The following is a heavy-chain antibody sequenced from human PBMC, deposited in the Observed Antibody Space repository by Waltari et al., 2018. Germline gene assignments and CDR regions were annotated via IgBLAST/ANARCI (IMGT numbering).Heavy chain of an antibody. Sequence: QVQLQQWGAGLLKPSETLSLTCAVYGGSFSGYYWSWIRQPPGKGLEWIGEINHRGSTNYNPSLKSRVTISVDTSKNQFSLKLSSVTAADTAVYYCASDSSGRDAFDIWGQGTMVTVSS. CDR2: INHRGST. J-gene: IGHJ3*02. D-gene: IGHD2-15*01. V-gene: IGHV4-34*01. CDR1: GGSFSGYY. CDR3: ASDSSGRDAFDI.